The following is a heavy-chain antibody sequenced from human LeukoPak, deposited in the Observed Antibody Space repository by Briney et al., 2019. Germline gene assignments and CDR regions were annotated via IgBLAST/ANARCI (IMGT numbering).Heavy chain of an antibody. CDR1: GFTFSDYS. CDR2: ISSTGWSI. V-gene: IGHV3-21*04. CDR3: AKDRVAGRDDY. J-gene: IGHJ4*02. Sequence: GGSLRLSCVGSGFTFSDYSMNWVRQAPGKGLEWVSSISSTGWSIYYADSVKGRFTISRDNSKNTLYLQMNSLRAEDTAVYYCAKDRVAGRDDYWGQGTLVTVSS. D-gene: IGHD6-19*01.